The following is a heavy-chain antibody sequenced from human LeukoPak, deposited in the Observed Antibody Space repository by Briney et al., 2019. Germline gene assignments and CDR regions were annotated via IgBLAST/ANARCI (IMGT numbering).Heavy chain of an antibody. CDR1: GGSISSGSYY. CDR2: IYTSGST. J-gene: IGHJ6*03. D-gene: IGHD6-13*01. V-gene: IGHV4-61*02. Sequence: SQTLSLTCTLSGGSISSGSYYWSWIRQPAGKGLEWIGRIYTSGSTNYNPSLKSRVTISVDTSKNQFSLKLSSVTAADTAVYYCARDPGAAADYYYYYYMDVWGKGTTVTVSS. CDR3: ARDPGAAADYYYYYYMDV.